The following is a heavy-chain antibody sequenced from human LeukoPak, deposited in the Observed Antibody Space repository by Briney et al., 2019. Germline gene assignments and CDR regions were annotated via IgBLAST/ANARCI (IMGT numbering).Heavy chain of an antibody. V-gene: IGHV1-2*04. CDR3: ARDASMVREGDLDY. CDR1: GYTFTGYY. D-gene: IGHD3-10*01. Sequence: ASVKVSCKASGYTFTGYYMHWVRQAPGQGLEWMGWINPNSGGTNYAQKFQGWVTMTRDTSISTAYMELSRLRSDDTAVYYCARDASMVREGDLDYWGQGTLVTVSS. J-gene: IGHJ4*02. CDR2: INPNSGGT.